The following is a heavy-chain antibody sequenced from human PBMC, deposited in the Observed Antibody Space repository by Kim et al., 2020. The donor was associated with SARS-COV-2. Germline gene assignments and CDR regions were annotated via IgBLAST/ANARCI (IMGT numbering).Heavy chain of an antibody. CDR3: ARGGYDILTGYSTRLYYYYYGMDV. CDR2: IIPIFGTA. Sequence: SVKVSCKASGGTFSSYAISWVRQAPGQGLEWMGGIIPIFGTANYAQKFQGRVTITADESTSTAYMELSSLRSEDTAVYYCARGGYDILTGYSTRLYYYYYGMDVWGQGTTVTVSS. CDR1: GGTFSSYA. D-gene: IGHD3-9*01. V-gene: IGHV1-69*13. J-gene: IGHJ6*02.